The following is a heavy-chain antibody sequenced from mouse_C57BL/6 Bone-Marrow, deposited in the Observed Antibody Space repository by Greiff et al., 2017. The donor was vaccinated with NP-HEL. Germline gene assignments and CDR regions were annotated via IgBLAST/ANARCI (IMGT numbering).Heavy chain of an antibody. CDR2: IDPENGDT. D-gene: IGHD2-1*01. CDR3: IYYGNYRWYFDV. V-gene: IGHV14-4*01. Sequence: VHVKQSGAELVRPGASVKLSCTASGFNITDDYMHWVKQRPEQGLEWIGWIDPENGDTEYAPKFQGKATITADTSSNTAYLQLSSLTSEDTAVYYCIYYGNYRWYFDVWGTGTTVTVSS. CDR1: GFNITDDY. J-gene: IGHJ1*03.